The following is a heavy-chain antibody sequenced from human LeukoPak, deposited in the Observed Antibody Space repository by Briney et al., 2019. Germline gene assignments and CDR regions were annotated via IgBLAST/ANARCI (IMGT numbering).Heavy chain of an antibody. Sequence: ASVKVSCKASGYTFTGYYMHWVRQAPGQGLEWMGWINPSSGGTNYAQKFQGRVTMTRDTSISTAYMELSRLRSDDTAVYYCARGQGRIAVAVSGYWGQGTLVTVSS. CDR2: INPSSGGT. CDR1: GYTFTGYY. CDR3: ARGQGRIAVAVSGY. J-gene: IGHJ4*02. D-gene: IGHD6-19*01. V-gene: IGHV1-2*02.